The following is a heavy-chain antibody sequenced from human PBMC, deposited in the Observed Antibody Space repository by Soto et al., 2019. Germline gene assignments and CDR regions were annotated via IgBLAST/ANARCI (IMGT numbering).Heavy chain of an antibody. CDR3: TGTAQDYGDYYTWDYYGMDV. V-gene: IGHV3-15*01. CDR1: GFTFRDYA. Sequence: GGSLRLSCKGSGFTFRDYAISWVRQAPGKGLEWVARIKSKTDGGTTDYAAPVKGRFTISRDDSKNTLYLQMNSLKTEDTAVYYCTGTAQDYGDYYTWDYYGMDVWGQGTTVTVSS. CDR2: IKSKTDGGTT. J-gene: IGHJ6*02. D-gene: IGHD4-17*01.